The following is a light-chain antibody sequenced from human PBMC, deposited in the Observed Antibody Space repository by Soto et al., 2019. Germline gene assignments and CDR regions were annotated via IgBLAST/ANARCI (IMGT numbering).Light chain of an antibody. CDR2: DVS. CDR1: QKISSY. Sequence: EIVLTQSPATLSLSPGERATLSCRASQKISSYLAWYQQKPGQAPRLLINDVSNRAAGIPARFSGSGSGTDFTLTINSLEPEDFATYYCQQRDTFGQGTKLEIK. V-gene: IGKV3-11*01. CDR3: QQRDT. J-gene: IGKJ2*01.